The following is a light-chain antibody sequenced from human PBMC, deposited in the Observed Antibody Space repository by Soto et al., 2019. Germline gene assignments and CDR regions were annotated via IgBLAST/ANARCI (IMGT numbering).Light chain of an antibody. J-gene: IGKJ3*01. V-gene: IGKV1-27*01. CDR3: QKYSSAPFT. CDR1: QGISNF. Sequence: DIQMTQSPSSLSASVGDRVTITCRASQGISNFLAWYQQKRGTVPKLLISAASTLQSGVPSRFSGSGFGTDFTLNISSLQPEDVATYYCQKYSSAPFTFGPGTKVDIK. CDR2: AAS.